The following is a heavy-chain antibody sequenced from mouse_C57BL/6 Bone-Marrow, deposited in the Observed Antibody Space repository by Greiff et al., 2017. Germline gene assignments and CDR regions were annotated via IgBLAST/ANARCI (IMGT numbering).Heavy chain of an antibody. Sequence: VQLQQSGPGLVAPSQSLSITCTVSGFSLTSYGVHWVRQPPGKGLEWLVVIWSDGSTTYNSALKSRLSISKDTSKSQVFLKMNSLQTDDTAMYSCARPYDGYYTAWVAYWGQGTLVTVSA. V-gene: IGHV2-6*03. CDR1: GFSLTSYG. CDR2: IWSDGST. J-gene: IGHJ3*01. D-gene: IGHD2-3*01. CDR3: ARPYDGYYTAWVAY.